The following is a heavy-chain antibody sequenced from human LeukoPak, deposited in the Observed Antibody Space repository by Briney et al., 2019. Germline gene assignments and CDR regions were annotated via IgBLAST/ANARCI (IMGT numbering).Heavy chain of an antibody. V-gene: IGHV3-7*01. CDR1: GFTFSSYS. D-gene: IGHD4-17*01. J-gene: IGHJ3*02. CDR3: AREGYGDYLGAFDI. Sequence: GGSLRLSCAASGFTFSSYSMNWVRQAPGKGLEWVANIKQDGSEKYYVDSVKGRFTISRDNAKNSLYLQMNSLRAEDTAVYYCAREGYGDYLGAFDIWGQGTMVTVSS. CDR2: IKQDGSEK.